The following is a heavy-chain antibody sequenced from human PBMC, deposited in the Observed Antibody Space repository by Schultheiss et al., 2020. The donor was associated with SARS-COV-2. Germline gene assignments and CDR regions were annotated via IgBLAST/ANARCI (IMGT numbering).Heavy chain of an antibody. CDR3: ARGGYSSSWPNY. D-gene: IGHD6-13*01. J-gene: IGHJ4*02. CDR1: GFTFSSYS. CDR2: ISSSGSTI. Sequence: GGSLRLFCAASGFTFSSYSMNWVRQAPGKGLEWVSYISSSGSTIYYADSVKGRFTISRDNAKNSLYLQMNSLRAEDTAVYYCARGGYSSSWPNYWGQGTLVTVSS. V-gene: IGHV3-48*04.